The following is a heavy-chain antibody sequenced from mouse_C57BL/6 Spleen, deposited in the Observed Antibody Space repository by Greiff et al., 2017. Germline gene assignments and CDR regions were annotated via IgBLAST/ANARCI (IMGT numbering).Heavy chain of an antibody. Sequence: QVQLQQPGAELVRPGSSVKLSCKASGYTFTSYWMHWVKQRPIQGLEWIGNIDPSDSETHYNQKFKDKATLTVDKSSSTAYMQLSSLTSEDSAVYYCARRDTTVVAQWYFDVWGTGTTVTVSS. CDR2: IDPSDSET. CDR1: GYTFTSYW. J-gene: IGHJ1*03. D-gene: IGHD1-1*01. CDR3: ARRDTTVVAQWYFDV. V-gene: IGHV1-52*01.